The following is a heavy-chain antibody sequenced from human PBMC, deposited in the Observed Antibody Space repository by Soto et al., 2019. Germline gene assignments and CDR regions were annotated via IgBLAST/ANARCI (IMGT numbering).Heavy chain of an antibody. V-gene: IGHV3-74*01. CDR2: INDYGTTI. Sequence: GGALRVYXAASGVTLGNYWMHWVRQAPGKGLVWVSRINDYGTTINYAESVEGRFIISRDDAKSEVYLQMNNLRAEDSAVYYCARGGLEPFDYSGQGALVPVSS. D-gene: IGHD1-1*01. CDR3: ARGGLEPFDY. CDR1: GVTLGNYW. J-gene: IGHJ4*02.